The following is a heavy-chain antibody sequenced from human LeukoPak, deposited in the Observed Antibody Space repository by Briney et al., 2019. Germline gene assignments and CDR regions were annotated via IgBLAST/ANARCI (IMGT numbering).Heavy chain of an antibody. CDR1: GGTFSSYA. J-gene: IGHJ4*02. V-gene: IGHV1-69*04. CDR3: ARAMATIAYICYSDY. Sequence: ASVKVSCKASGGTFSSYAITWVRQAPGQGLEWMGRIIPILGIANYAQKFQGRVTMTADQSTSTAYMELSSLRSEDTAVYYCARAMATIAYICYSDYWGQGTLVTVSS. D-gene: IGHD5-24*01. CDR2: IIPILGIA.